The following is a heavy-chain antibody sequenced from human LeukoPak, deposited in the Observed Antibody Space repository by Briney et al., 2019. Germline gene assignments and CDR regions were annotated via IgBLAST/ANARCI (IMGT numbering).Heavy chain of an antibody. CDR2: ISYDGSNK. Sequence: GRSLTLSCAASGFTFGSYAMHWVRQAPGKGLEWVAVISYDGSNKFYADSVKGRFTFSRDNSKNTLYLQMNSLRAEETAVYYCARGTVTSRTWYFDLWGRGTLVTVSS. D-gene: IGHD4-17*01. J-gene: IGHJ2*01. V-gene: IGHV3-30*04. CDR3: ARGTVTSRTWYFDL. CDR1: GFTFGSYA.